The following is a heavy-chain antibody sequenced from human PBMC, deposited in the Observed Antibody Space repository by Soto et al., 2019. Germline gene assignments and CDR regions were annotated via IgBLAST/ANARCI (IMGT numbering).Heavy chain of an antibody. D-gene: IGHD1-26*01. CDR1: GGTFSSYT. CDR2: IIPIIAIA. CDR3: AKVGRDDGYY. J-gene: IGHJ4*02. Sequence: QVQLVQSGAEVKKPGSSVKVSCRASGGTFSSYTISWVRQAPGQGLEWMGRIIPIIAIANYAQKFHGRVTITADESTSTAYMELSSLRPEDTAVYYCAKVGRDDGYYWGQGTLVTVSS. V-gene: IGHV1-69*02.